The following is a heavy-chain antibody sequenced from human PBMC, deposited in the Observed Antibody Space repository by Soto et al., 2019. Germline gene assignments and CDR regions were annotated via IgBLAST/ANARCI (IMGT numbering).Heavy chain of an antibody. CDR3: VQGGWLGY. CDR1: GFTFSSSA. CDR2: ISSSDGST. Sequence: EVQLLESGGGLVQPGGSLRLSCTASGFTFSSSAMSWVRQAPGKGLEWVSTISSSDGSTDYADSVKGRLTISRDNSKNTLYLQMNSLRAEDTAVYYCVQGGWLGYWGQGTLVTVSS. V-gene: IGHV3-23*01. D-gene: IGHD6-19*01. J-gene: IGHJ4*02.